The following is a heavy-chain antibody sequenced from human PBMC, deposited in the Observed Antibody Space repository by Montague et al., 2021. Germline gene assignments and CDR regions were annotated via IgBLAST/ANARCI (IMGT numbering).Heavy chain of an antibody. CDR2: IKQDRFEK. CDR1: GFVFSSYW. D-gene: IGHD4-17*01. J-gene: IGHJ5*01. Sequence: SLRLSCAAPGFVFSSYWMTWVRRAPGKGLEWVANIKQDRFEKYYVESVRGRFTISRDNDKDSLYLQMNSLGVEDTAVYYCAKGGTTAMTPSSAWGHGTLVTVSS. V-gene: IGHV3-7*01. CDR3: AKGGTTAMTPSSA.